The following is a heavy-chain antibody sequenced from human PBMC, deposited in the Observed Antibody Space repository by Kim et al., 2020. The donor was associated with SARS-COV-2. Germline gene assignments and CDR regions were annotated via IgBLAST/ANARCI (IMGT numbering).Heavy chain of an antibody. D-gene: IGHD3-22*01. J-gene: IGHJ4*02. CDR2: INHSGST. CDR1: GGSFSGYY. V-gene: IGHV4-34*01. Sequence: SETLSLTCAVYGGSFSGYYWSWIRQPPGKGLEWIGEINHSGSTNYNPSLKSRVTISVDTPKNQFSLKLSSVTAADTAVYYCARLGGNYYDSSGYYYVDDYWGQGTLVTVSS. CDR3: ARLGGNYYDSSGYYYVDDY.